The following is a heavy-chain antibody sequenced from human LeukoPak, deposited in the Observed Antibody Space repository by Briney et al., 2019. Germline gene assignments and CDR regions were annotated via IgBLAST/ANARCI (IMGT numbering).Heavy chain of an antibody. CDR2: MNPNSGNT. CDR1: GYTFTSYD. J-gene: IGHJ5*02. D-gene: IGHD1-26*01. CDR3: ARDPRYAAVGATWFDP. V-gene: IGHV1-8*01. Sequence: GASVKVSCKASGYTFTSYDINWVRQATGQGLEWMGWMNPNSGNTGYAQKFQGRVTMTRNTSISTAYMELRSLRSDDTAVYYCARDPRYAAVGATWFDPWGQGTLVTVSS.